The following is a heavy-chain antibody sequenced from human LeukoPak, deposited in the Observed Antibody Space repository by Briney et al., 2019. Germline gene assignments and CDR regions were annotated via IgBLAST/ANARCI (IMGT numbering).Heavy chain of an antibody. Sequence: GGSLRLSCAASGFTFSSYSMNWVRQAPGKGLEWVSSISSSSYIYYADSVKGRFTISRDNAKNSLYLQMNSLRAEDTAVYYYAKDTVAGDFDYWGQGTLVTVSS. V-gene: IGHV3-21*01. CDR1: GFTFSSYS. CDR3: AKDTVAGDFDY. J-gene: IGHJ4*02. D-gene: IGHD6-19*01. CDR2: ISSSSYI.